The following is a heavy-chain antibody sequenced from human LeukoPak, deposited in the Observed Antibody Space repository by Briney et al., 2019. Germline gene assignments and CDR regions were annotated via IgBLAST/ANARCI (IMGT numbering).Heavy chain of an antibody. J-gene: IGHJ4*02. CDR2: IKQDGSVK. V-gene: IGHV3-7*01. D-gene: IGHD5-24*01. CDR1: GFTFSNFW. Sequence: GGSLRLSCAASGFTFSNFWMNWVRQAPGKGLEWVANIKQDGSVKHYVDSVKGRFTISRDNTKNSLYLQMNNLRAEDTAMYYCARDADGYEDWGQGTLVIVSS. CDR3: ARDADGYED.